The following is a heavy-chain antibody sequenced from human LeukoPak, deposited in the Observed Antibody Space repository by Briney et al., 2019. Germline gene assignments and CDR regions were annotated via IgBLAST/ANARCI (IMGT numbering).Heavy chain of an antibody. D-gene: IGHD6-19*01. Sequence: SVKVSCKASGGTFSSFGISWVRQAPGQGLEWMGEIIPIFGSTNYAQMFQGRVTFTADESTTTAYMELSSLRSEDTAVYYCARGSGGWYYYYYGMD. V-gene: IGHV1-69*13. J-gene: IGHJ6*01. CDR2: IIPIFGST. CDR3: ARGSGGWYYYYYGMD. CDR1: GGTFSSFG.